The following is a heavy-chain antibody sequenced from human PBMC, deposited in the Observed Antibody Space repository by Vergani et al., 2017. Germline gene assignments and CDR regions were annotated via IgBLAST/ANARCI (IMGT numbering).Heavy chain of an antibody. V-gene: IGHV3-15*01. CDR2: IKSKTDGGTT. Sequence: EVQLVESGGGLVKPGGSLRLSCAASGFTFSNAWMSWVRQAPGKGLEWVGRIKSKTDGGTTDYAAPVKGRFTISRDDSKNTLYLQMNSLKTEDTAVYYCARGGHYDSTDGRFDYWGQGTLVTVSS. J-gene: IGHJ4*02. D-gene: IGHD3-22*01. CDR3: ARGGHYDSTDGRFDY. CDR1: GFTFSNAW.